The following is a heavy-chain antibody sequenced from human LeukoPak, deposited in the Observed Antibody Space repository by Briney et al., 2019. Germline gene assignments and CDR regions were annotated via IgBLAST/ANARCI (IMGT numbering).Heavy chain of an antibody. D-gene: IGHD2-15*01. CDR2: INPRGGST. V-gene: IGHV1-46*01. J-gene: IGHJ3*02. CDR3: ASDRYCSGGSCYFRAFDI. CDR1: GYTFTSYY. Sequence: ASVTVSCKASGYTFTSYYMHWVRQAPGQGLEWMGIINPRGGSTSYAQKFQGRVTMTRDTSTSTVYMELSSLRSEDTAVYYCASDRYCSGGSCYFRAFDIWGQGTMVTVSS.